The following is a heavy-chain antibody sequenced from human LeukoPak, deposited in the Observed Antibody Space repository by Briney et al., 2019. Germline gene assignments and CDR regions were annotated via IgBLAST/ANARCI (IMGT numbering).Heavy chain of an antibody. CDR3: AAARSIFGVVIRGLDV. J-gene: IGHJ6*02. CDR1: GGSFSGYY. Sequence: PSETLSLTCAVYGGSFSGYYWSWIRQPPGKGLEWIGEINHSGSTNYNPSLKSRVTISVDTSKNQFSLKLSSVTAADTAVYYCAAARSIFGVVIRGLDVWGQGTTVTVSS. V-gene: IGHV4-34*01. CDR2: INHSGST. D-gene: IGHD3-3*01.